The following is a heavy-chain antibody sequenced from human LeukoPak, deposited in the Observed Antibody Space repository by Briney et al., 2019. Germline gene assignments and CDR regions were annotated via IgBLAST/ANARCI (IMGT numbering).Heavy chain of an antibody. Sequence: GSLRLSCTTSGFTFSSYWMHWVRQAPGKGLVWVSRINTDGSSTSYADSVKGRFTISRDNAKNTLYLQMNSLRAEDTAVYYRTRDRVIMVRGAESLFGYWGQGALVTVSS. D-gene: IGHD3-10*01. CDR2: INTDGSST. CDR1: GFTFSSYW. V-gene: IGHV3-74*01. CDR3: TRDRVIMVRGAESLFGY. J-gene: IGHJ4*02.